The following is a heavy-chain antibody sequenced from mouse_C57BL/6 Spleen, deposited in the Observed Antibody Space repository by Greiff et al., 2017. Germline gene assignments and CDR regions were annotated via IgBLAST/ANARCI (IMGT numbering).Heavy chain of an antibody. J-gene: IGHJ4*01. CDR2: ISNGGGST. V-gene: IGHV5-12*01. CDR1: GFTFSDYY. CDR3: ARQDYDYDAPYAMDY. D-gene: IGHD2-4*01. Sequence: EVQRVESGGGLVQPGGSLKLSCAASGFTFSDYYMSWVRQTPEKRLEWVAYISNGGGSTYYPDTVKGRFPISRDNAKNTLYLQMSRLKSEDTAMYYCARQDYDYDAPYAMDYWGQGTSVTVSS.